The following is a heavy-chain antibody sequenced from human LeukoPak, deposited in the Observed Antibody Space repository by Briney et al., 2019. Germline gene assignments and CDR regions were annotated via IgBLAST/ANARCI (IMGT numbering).Heavy chain of an antibody. J-gene: IGHJ3*02. V-gene: IGHV3-11*04. Sequence: GGSLRLSCAASGFTFSDYYMSWIRQAPGKGLEWVSYISSSGSTIYYADSVKGRFTISRDNAKNSLYLQMNSLRAEDTAVYYCARDRAVAGVDAFDIWGQGTMVTVSS. D-gene: IGHD6-19*01. CDR3: ARDRAVAGVDAFDI. CDR1: GFTFSDYY. CDR2: ISSSGSTI.